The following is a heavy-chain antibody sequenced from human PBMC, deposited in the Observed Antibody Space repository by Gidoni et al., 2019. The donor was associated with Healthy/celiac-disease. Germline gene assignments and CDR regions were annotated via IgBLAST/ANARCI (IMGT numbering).Heavy chain of an antibody. V-gene: IGHV2-70*01. CDR1: GFSLSTSGMC. CDR3: ARMRIAAAGMVYGMDV. CDR2: IDWDDDK. J-gene: IGHJ6*02. D-gene: IGHD6-13*01. Sequence: QVTLRESGPALVKPTQTLTLTCTFSGFSLSTSGMCVSWIRQPPGKALEWLALIDWDDDKYYSTSLKTRLTISKDTSKNQVVLTMTNMDPVDTATYYCARMRIAAAGMVYGMDVWGQGTTVTVSS.